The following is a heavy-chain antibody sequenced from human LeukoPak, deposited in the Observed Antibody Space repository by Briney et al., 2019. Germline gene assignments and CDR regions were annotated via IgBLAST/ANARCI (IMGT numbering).Heavy chain of an antibody. CDR2: LGVNGISA. J-gene: IGHJ4*02. CDR1: GFTFSASA. D-gene: IGHD2-8*02. V-gene: IGHV3-64D*09. CDR3: VKGQEVVYTPTFDS. Sequence: GGSLRLSCSASGFTFSASAMHWVRQAPGKGLEYVSSLGVNGISAYYADSVRGRFSISRDNSKGTLFLQMSSLRVEDTAVYYCVKGQEVVYTPTFDSWGQGALVTVSS.